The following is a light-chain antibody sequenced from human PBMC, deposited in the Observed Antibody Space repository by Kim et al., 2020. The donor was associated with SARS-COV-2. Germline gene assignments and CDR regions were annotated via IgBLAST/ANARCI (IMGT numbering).Light chain of an antibody. CDR1: QSISSH. V-gene: IGKV1-39*01. Sequence: ACVGDRVNITRRTTQSISSHLNWYQQKPGRAPKLLISAASTLQGGVPLRFSGSGSETDFTLTSSSLQPEDFATFFCQQSYITPFTFGPGTKVDIK. J-gene: IGKJ3*01. CDR2: AAS. CDR3: QQSYITPFT.